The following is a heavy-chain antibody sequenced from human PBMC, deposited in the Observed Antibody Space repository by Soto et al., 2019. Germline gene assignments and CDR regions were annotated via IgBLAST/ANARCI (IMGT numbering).Heavy chain of an antibody. CDR1: GYTFSNFG. V-gene: IGHV1-18*01. CDR2: ISTDNGNT. CDR3: TRDAKYYDILTGYFVNDY. J-gene: IGHJ4*02. D-gene: IGHD3-9*01. Sequence: ASVKVSCKASGYTFSNFGISWVRHAPGQGLEWLGWISTDNGNTKSAQKFQGRVTMTADTAATTAYMELRSLRSDDTAVYFCTRDAKYYDILTGYFVNDYWGQGTLVTVSS.